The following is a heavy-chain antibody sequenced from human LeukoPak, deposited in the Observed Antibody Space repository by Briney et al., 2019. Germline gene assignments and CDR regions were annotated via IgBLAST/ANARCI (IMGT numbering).Heavy chain of an antibody. D-gene: IGHD1-7*01. CDR1: GGSISSYY. CDR2: IYYSGST. V-gene: IGHV4-59*01. Sequence: SETLSLTCTVSGGSISSYYWSWIRQPPGKGLEWIGYIYYSGSTNYNPSLKSRVTISVDTSKNQFSLKLSSVTAADTAVYNCASLTGTTEDFDYWGQGTLVTVSS. J-gene: IGHJ4*02. CDR3: ASLTGTTEDFDY.